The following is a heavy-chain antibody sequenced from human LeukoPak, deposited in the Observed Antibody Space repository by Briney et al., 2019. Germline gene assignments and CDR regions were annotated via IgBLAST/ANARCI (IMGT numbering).Heavy chain of an antibody. D-gene: IGHD5-18*01. CDR2: SNHSGST. Sequence: SETLSLTCVVYGGSFSDYYWSWIRQSPGKGLKWIGESNHSGSTNYNPSLKSRITISVDTSKNQFSLKLSSVTAADTAVYYCARTTEGGYIGYFYYYYMDVWGKGTTVTISS. CDR3: ARTTEGGYIGYFYYYYMDV. J-gene: IGHJ6*03. CDR1: GGSFSDYY. V-gene: IGHV4-34*01.